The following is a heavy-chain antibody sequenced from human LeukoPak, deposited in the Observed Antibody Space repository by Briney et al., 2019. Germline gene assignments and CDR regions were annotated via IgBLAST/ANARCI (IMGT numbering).Heavy chain of an antibody. CDR3: ARRGEAMDPFDY. D-gene: IGHD5-18*01. J-gene: IGHJ4*02. Sequence: KPGASLKISCKDSGYSFTSYWIGWVHQIPGKGLEWMGIIYPGDSDTRYSPSFQGQVTISADKSINTAYLQWSSLKASDTAIYYCARRGEAMDPFDYWGQGTLVTVSS. CDR2: IYPGDSDT. CDR1: GYSFTSYW. V-gene: IGHV5-51*07.